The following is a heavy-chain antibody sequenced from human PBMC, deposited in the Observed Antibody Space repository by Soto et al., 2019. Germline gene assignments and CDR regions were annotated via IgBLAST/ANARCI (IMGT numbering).Heavy chain of an antibody. CDR2: MSPNSGNT. CDR3: VWGPHNWGFDF. D-gene: IGHD7-27*01. CDR1: GYSFTSYD. Sequence: QVQLVQSGAEVKKPGASVKVSCKASGYSFTSYDLNWVRQTSGQGLEWMGWMSPNSGNTGYAQKFQGRVTMTRDTSISRAYMELSSLRSEDADVYYCVWGPHNWGFDFWGQGTLVAVSS. V-gene: IGHV1-8*01. J-gene: IGHJ4*02.